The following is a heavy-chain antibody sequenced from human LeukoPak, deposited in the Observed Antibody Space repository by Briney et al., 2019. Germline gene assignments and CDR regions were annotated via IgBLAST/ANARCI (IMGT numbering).Heavy chain of an antibody. J-gene: IGHJ5*02. CDR2: IYSGGST. Sequence: PGGSLRLSCAASGFTVSSNYMSWVRQAPGKGLECVSVIYSGGSTYYADSVKGRFTISRDNAKNSLYLQMNSLRAEDTAMYYCARVGWFGDYNWFDPWGRGTLVTVSS. D-gene: IGHD3-10*01. CDR3: ARVGWFGDYNWFDP. CDR1: GFTVSSNY. V-gene: IGHV3-53*01.